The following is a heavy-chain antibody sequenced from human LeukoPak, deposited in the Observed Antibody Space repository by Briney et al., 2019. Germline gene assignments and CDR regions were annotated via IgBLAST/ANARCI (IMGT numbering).Heavy chain of an antibody. CDR3: ARGVPAAILDWFDP. CDR2: IYYSGST. J-gene: IGHJ5*02. D-gene: IGHD2-2*02. Sequence: SETLSLTCTVSGGSISSGDYYWSWIRQPPGKGLEWIGYIYYSGSTYYNPSLKSRVTISVDTSKNQFSLKLSSVTAADTAVYYCARGVPAAILDWFDPWGQGTLVTVSS. V-gene: IGHV4-30-4*01. CDR1: GGSISSGDYY.